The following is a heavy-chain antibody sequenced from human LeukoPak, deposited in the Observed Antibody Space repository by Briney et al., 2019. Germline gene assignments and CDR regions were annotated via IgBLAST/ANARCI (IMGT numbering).Heavy chain of an antibody. D-gene: IGHD5-12*01. CDR1: GGTFSSYA. CDR2: IIPILGIA. V-gene: IGHV1-69*04. Sequence: SVKVSCKASGGTFSSYAISWVRQAPGQGLEWMGRIIPILGIANYAQKFQGRVTITADKSTSTAYMELSSLRSEGTAVYYCARVGSGYDDYYYYGMDVWGQGTTVTVSS. J-gene: IGHJ6*02. CDR3: ARVGSGYDDYYYYGMDV.